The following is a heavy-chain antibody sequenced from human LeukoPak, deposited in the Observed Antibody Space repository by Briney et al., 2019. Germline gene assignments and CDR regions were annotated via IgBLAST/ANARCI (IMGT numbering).Heavy chain of an antibody. V-gene: IGHV3-21*01. CDR1: GFSFSRYS. CDR2: ISSRSRYI. J-gene: IGHJ5*02. D-gene: IGHD3-10*01. Sequence: GGSFRLSCAASGFSFSRYSMNWVRQAPGKGLEWGSCISSRSRYIYYADPVKGRFTISRDSAKNSLYLQMNGLRDEDTAVYYCARDPGSGMSRKPFVPWGQGTLVTVSS. CDR3: ARDPGSGMSRKPFVP.